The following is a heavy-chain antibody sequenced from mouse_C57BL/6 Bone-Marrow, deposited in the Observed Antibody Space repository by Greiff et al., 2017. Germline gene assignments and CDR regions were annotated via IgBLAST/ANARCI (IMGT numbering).Heavy chain of an antibody. J-gene: IGHJ3*01. CDR1: GYTFTSYW. Sequence: VQLQQPGAELVMPGASVKLSCKASGYTFTSYWMHWVKQRPGQGLEWIGEIDPSDSYTNYNQKFKGKSTLTVDKSSSTAYMQLSSLTSEDSAVYYCAREDYYYGSSSWFAYWGQGTLGTVSA. CDR3: AREDYYYGSSSWFAY. CDR2: IDPSDSYT. D-gene: IGHD1-1*01. V-gene: IGHV1-69*01.